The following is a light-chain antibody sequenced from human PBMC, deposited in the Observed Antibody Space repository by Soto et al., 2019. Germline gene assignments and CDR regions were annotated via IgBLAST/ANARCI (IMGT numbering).Light chain of an antibody. CDR1: QSFRGL. CDR2: DAY. Sequence: DIEMTQSPPILSVSPGEGATLSCRASQSFRGLLAWYQQKPGQAPRLLIYDAYNRATGIPPRFSGSGSGTDFTLTISSLEPEDFAVYYCQQYGSSLITFGQGTRLEIK. J-gene: IGKJ5*01. V-gene: IGKV3-11*01. CDR3: QQYGSSLIT.